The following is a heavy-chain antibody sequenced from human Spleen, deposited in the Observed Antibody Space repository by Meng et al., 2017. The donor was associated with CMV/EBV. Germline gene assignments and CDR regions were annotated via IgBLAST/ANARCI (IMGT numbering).Heavy chain of an antibody. CDR1: GFSLSNARMG. Sequence: SGPTLVKPTAPLTLTCTVSGFSLSNARMGVSWIRQPPGKALEWLAHIFSNDEKSYSTSLKSRLTLSKDTSKSQVVLTMTNMDPVDTATYYCARITPDYYDSSAPAAFDIWGQGTMVTVSS. D-gene: IGHD3-22*01. CDR3: ARITPDYYDSSAPAAFDI. J-gene: IGHJ3*02. V-gene: IGHV2-26*01. CDR2: IFSNDEK.